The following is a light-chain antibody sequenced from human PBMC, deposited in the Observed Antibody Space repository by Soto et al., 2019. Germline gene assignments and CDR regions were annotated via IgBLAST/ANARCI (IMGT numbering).Light chain of an antibody. Sequence: EIVLTQSPGTLSLSPGERATLSCRASQSISSSYLGWYQQKPAQAPRLLIYGASSRATGIPDRFSGSGSGTDFTLTIIRLEPEDFAVYYCQQYGSSPWTFGQGTKVEIK. CDR1: QSISSSY. J-gene: IGKJ1*01. CDR3: QQYGSSPWT. CDR2: GAS. V-gene: IGKV3-20*01.